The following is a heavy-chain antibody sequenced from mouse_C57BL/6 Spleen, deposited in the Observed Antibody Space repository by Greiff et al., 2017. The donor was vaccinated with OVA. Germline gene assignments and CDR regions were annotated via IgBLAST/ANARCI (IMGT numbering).Heavy chain of an antibody. CDR3: ARWLLTLYYFDY. V-gene: IGHV1-74*01. D-gene: IGHD2-3*01. J-gene: IGHJ2*01. Sequence: QVHVKQPGAELVKPGASVKVSCKASGYTFTSYWMHWVKQRPVQGLEWIGRIHPSDSDTNYNQKFKGKATLTVDKSSSTAYMQLSSLTSEDSAVYYCARWLLTLYYFDYWGQGTTLTVSS. CDR2: IHPSDSDT. CDR1: GYTFTSYW.